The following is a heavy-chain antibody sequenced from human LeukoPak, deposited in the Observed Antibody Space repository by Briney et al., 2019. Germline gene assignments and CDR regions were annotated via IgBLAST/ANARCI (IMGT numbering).Heavy chain of an antibody. D-gene: IGHD6-19*01. V-gene: IGHV1-18*01. J-gene: IGHJ4*02. CDR3: ARVPSNSSGRYEYFDY. CDR1: GYTFTHHS. Sequence: ASVNVSCKASGYTFTHHSISWVRQAPGQGLEWMGWISAYNGDTNYAQKFRGRVTMTTDTSTTTAYMELRSLGSDDTAVYYCARVPSNSSGRYEYFDYWGQGTLVTVSS. CDR2: ISAYNGDT.